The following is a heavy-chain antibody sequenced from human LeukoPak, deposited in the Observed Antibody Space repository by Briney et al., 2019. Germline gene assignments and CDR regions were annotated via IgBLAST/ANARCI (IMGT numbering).Heavy chain of an antibody. V-gene: IGHV4-4*07. J-gene: IGHJ5*02. CDR1: GGSISNYY. D-gene: IGHD2-2*01. CDR2: IYTSGTT. CDR3: ARSTIHGWFDP. Sequence: PSETLSLTCTVSGGSISNYYWSRIRQPAGKGLEWIGRIYTSGTTIYNSALKSRVTMSVDTSKNQFSLKLSSVTAADTAVYYRARSTIHGWFDPWGQGTLVTVSS.